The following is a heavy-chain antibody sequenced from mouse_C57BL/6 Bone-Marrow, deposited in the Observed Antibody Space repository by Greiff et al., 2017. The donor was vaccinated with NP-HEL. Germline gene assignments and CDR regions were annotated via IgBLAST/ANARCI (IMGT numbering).Heavy chain of an antibody. V-gene: IGHV5-4*01. D-gene: IGHD2-1*01. J-gene: IGHJ2*01. CDR2: ISDGGSYT. CDR1: GFTFSSYA. Sequence: EVNLVESGGGLVKPGGSLKLSCAASGFTFSSYAMSWVRQTPEKRLEWVATISDGGSYTYYPDNVTGRFTISRDNAKNNLYLQMSHLKSEDTAMYYCAREGGNYYYYFDYWGQGTTLTVSS. CDR3: AREGGNYYYYFDY.